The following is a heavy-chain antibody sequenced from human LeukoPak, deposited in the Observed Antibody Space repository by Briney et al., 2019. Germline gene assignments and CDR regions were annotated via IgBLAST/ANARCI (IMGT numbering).Heavy chain of an antibody. J-gene: IGHJ5*02. Sequence: PSETPSLTCTVSGGSISSGGYYWSWIRQHPAKRLEWIGYIYYSGSTYYNPSLKSRVTISVDTSKNQFSLKLSSVTAADTAVYYCARVGYCSGGSCVPNWFDPWGQGTLVTVSS. CDR1: GGSISSGGYY. CDR2: IYYSGST. D-gene: IGHD2-15*01. CDR3: ARVGYCSGGSCVPNWFDP. V-gene: IGHV4-31*03.